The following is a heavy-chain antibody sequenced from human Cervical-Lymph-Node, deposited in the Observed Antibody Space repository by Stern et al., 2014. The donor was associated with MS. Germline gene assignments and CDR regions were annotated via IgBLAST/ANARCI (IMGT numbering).Heavy chain of an antibody. J-gene: IGHJ6*02. Sequence: EVQLLESGAEVKKPGESLKISCKGSGYTFTNNWIAWVRQMPGKGLEWMGIIYPDDSDIRYSPSFQGPVTISADKSITTSYLHCSSLKAADSAVYYGARPPPRRKWDDPNYGMDVWGQGTTVTVSS. CDR3: ARPPPRRKWDDPNYGMDV. CDR2: IYPDDSDI. CDR1: GYTFTNNW. D-gene: IGHD1-1*01. V-gene: IGHV5-51*03.